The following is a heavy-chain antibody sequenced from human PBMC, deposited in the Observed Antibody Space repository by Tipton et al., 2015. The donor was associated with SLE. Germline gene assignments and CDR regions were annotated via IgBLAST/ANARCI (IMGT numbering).Heavy chain of an antibody. CDR3: ARHSNYFDY. D-gene: IGHD4-11*01. J-gene: IGHJ4*02. CDR2: IYYTVST. CDR1: GGSISSSNYY. Sequence: TLSLTCTVSGGSISSSNYYWGWVRQPPGKGLEWIGNIYYTVSTYYNPSLKSRVTISVDTSKNQFSLKLSSVTAADTAVYYCARHSNYFDYWGQGTLVTVSS. V-gene: IGHV4-39*01.